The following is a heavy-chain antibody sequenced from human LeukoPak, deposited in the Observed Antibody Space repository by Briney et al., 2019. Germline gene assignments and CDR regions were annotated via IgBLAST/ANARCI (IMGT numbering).Heavy chain of an antibody. Sequence: ASVKGSCKASGDTFSSYAISWVRQAPGQGLEWMGGIIPIFGTANYAQKFQGRVTITADKSTSTAYMELSNLTSEDTAVYYCARGMGAYYFDYWGQGTLVTVSS. V-gene: IGHV1-69*06. CDR1: GDTFSSYA. CDR3: ARGMGAYYFDY. CDR2: IIPIFGTA. J-gene: IGHJ4*02. D-gene: IGHD3-16*01.